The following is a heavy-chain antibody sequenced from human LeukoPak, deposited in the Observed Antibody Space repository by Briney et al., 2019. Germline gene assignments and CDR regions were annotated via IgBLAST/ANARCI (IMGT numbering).Heavy chain of an antibody. J-gene: IGHJ4*02. CDR1: GFTFSSYE. Sequence: PGGSLRLSCAASGFTFSSYEMNWVRQAPGKGLEWVSYISSSGSTIYYADSVKGRFTISRDNAKNSLYLQMNSLRAEDTAVYYCARDQIFGAVFPDYWGQGTLVTVSS. CDR3: ARDQIFGAVFPDY. D-gene: IGHD3-3*01. V-gene: IGHV3-48*03. CDR2: ISSSGSTI.